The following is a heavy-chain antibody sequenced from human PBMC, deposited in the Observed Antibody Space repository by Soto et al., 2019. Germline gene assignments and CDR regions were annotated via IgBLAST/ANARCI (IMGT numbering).Heavy chain of an antibody. CDR2: IYYSGST. D-gene: IGHD3-16*01. V-gene: IGHV4-30-4*01. CDR3: ARAVLRLYYGMDA. CDR1: GGSISSGDDY. J-gene: IGHJ6*02. Sequence: SETLSLTCSVSGGSISSGDDYWSWIRQPPGRGLEWIGYIYYSGSTHYNPSLKSRATISVDTSKNQFFLKLSSVTAADTAVYYCARAVLRLYYGMDAWGQGTTVTVSS.